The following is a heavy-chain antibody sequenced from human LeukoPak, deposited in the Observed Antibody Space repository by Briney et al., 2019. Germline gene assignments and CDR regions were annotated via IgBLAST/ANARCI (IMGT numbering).Heavy chain of an antibody. CDR2: IYHSGST. V-gene: IGHV4-39*07. J-gene: IGHJ6*03. Sequence: SETLSLTCTVSGGSISSSSYYWGWIRQPPGKGLEWIGSIYHSGSTYYNPSLKSRVTISVDTSKNQFSLKLSSVTAADTAVYYCARVEYYYYMDVWGKGTTVTVSS. CDR1: GGSISSSSYY. CDR3: ARVEYYYYMDV.